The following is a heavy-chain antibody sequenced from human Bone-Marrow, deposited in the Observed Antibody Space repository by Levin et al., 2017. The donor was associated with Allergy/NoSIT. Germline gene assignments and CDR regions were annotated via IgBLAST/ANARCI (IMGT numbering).Heavy chain of an antibody. D-gene: IGHD3-22*01. V-gene: IGHV4-59*11. Sequence: SETLSLTCTVSGGSLTSHYWSWIRQPPGMGLEWIGYIYFSGSTNYNPSLKSRVTISVDTSKNQFSLGLSSVTAADTAVYYCTRARKMYYYDSGDWGAFDSWGQGTMVTVSS. CDR3: TRARKMYYYDSGDWGAFDS. J-gene: IGHJ3*02. CDR1: GGSLTSHY. CDR2: IYFSGST.